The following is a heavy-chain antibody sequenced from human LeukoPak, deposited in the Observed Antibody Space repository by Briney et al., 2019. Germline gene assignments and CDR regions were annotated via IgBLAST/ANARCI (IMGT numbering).Heavy chain of an antibody. CDR1: GGTFSSYA. CDR2: IFPIFGTA. V-gene: IGHV1-69*05. CDR3: AREDVLRFLEWQYYFDY. J-gene: IGHJ4*02. Sequence: SVKVSCKASGGTFSSYAISWVRQAPGQGLEWMGRIFPIFGTAYYAQKFQGRVTITTDESTSTAYIELSSLRSEDTAVYYCAREDVLRFLEWQYYFDYWGQGTLVTVSS. D-gene: IGHD3-3*01.